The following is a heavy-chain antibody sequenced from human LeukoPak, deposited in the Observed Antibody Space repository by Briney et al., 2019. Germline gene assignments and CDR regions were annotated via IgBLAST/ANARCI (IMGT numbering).Heavy chain of an antibody. J-gene: IGHJ4*02. D-gene: IGHD6-13*01. CDR1: GLTFSSYA. Sequence: GGSLRLSCAASGLTFSSYAMSWVRQAPGKGLPWVASISPSDSFIFYADSVKGRFTISRDNSKNTLYLQMNSLRAEDTAVYYCARVGGYSTWGYFDYWGQGTLVTVSS. CDR2: ISPSDSFI. V-gene: IGHV3-21*01. CDR3: ARVGGYSTWGYFDY.